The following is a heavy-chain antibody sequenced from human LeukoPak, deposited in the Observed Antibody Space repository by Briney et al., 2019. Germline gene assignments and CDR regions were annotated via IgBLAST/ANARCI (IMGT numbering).Heavy chain of an antibody. D-gene: IGHD5-24*01. Sequence: GGSLRLSCAVSGFTFSTYWMAWVRQAPGKGLECVATINTDGNEKSYVDSVKGRFTISRDNAKNSLYLQMNSLRVEDTAVYYCARDIRDGYNYGAFDIWGQGTMVTVSS. CDR2: INTDGNEK. J-gene: IGHJ3*02. V-gene: IGHV3-7*01. CDR3: ARDIRDGYNYGAFDI. CDR1: GFTFSTYW.